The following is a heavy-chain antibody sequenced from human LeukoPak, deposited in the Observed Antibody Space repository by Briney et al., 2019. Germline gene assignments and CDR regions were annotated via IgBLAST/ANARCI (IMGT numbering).Heavy chain of an antibody. CDR3: ARLDYYYDSSGYYPGAFDI. CDR2: IYYSGST. D-gene: IGHD3-22*01. V-gene: IGHV4-39*01. J-gene: IGHJ3*02. CDR1: GGSISSSSYY. Sequence: PSETLSLTCTVSGGSISSSSYYWGWIRQPPGKGLEWLGSIYYSGSTYYNPSLKCRVTISVDTSKNQFSLKLSSVTAADTAVYYCARLDYYYDSSGYYPGAFDIWGQGTMVTVSS.